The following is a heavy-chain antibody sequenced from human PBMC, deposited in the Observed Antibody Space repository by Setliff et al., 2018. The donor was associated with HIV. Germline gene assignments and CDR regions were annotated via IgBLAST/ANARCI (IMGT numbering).Heavy chain of an antibody. V-gene: IGHV1-18*01. D-gene: IGHD6-19*01. CDR3: ARNSFPRAVTGTGPLFDY. CDR1: DYTFTNYG. Sequence: ASVKVSCKTSDYTFTNYGIYWVRQAPGQGLEWMGWIGTYNGNTKYVQKLQGRVTMTTDTSTNTAYMEVRSLRSDDTAVYYCARNSFPRAVTGTGPLFDYWGQGTLVTVSS. J-gene: IGHJ4*02. CDR2: IGTYNGNT.